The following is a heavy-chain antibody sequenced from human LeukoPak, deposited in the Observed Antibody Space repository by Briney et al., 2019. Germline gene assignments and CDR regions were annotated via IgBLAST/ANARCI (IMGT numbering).Heavy chain of an antibody. CDR3: ARGRQEVSMIVVVMTAVSYYLDV. Sequence: SETLSLTCAVYGGSFSGYYWTWIRQAPGKGLEWIGEINPSGRISYNPSIKRRLTISVDAAKNQFSLNLRSLTAAHTAVYYCARGRQEVSMIVVVMTAVSYYLDVWGKGTTVTVS. J-gene: IGHJ6*03. D-gene: IGHD3-22*01. CDR2: INPSGRI. V-gene: IGHV4-34*01. CDR1: GGSFSGYY.